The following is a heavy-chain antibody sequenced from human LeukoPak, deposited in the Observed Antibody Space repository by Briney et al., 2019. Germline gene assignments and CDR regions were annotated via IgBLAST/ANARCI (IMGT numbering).Heavy chain of an antibody. Sequence: PSETLSLTCTVSGGSISTSTYYWGWIRQPPGKGLEWIGSIYYSGSTHYNPSLKSRVTISVDTSKNQFSLKLSSVTAADTAVYYCARLVDRWAWFDYWGQGTLVTVSS. J-gene: IGHJ5*01. D-gene: IGHD2-15*01. CDR3: ARLVDRWAWFDY. V-gene: IGHV4-39*07. CDR2: IYYSGST. CDR1: GGSISTSTYY.